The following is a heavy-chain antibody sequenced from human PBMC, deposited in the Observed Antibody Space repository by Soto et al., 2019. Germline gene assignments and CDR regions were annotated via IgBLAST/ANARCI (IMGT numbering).Heavy chain of an antibody. CDR3: ARSLRFLEWLQDPQYYFYGMDV. D-gene: IGHD3-3*01. J-gene: IGHJ6*02. CDR1: GFTFSTYS. Sequence: PGGSLRLSCAASGFTFSTYSINWVRQAPGQGLELVSSISSGRSYIYYADSVKGRFTTSRDNAKNSLDLQMNSLRAEDTAVYYCARSLRFLEWLQDPQYYFYGMDVWGQGTTVTVSS. CDR2: ISSGRSYI. V-gene: IGHV3-21*01.